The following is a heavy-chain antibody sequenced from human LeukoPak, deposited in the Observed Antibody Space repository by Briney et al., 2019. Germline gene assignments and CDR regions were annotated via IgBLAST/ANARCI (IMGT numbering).Heavy chain of an antibody. V-gene: IGHV4-30-4*07. Sequence: SETLSLTCAVSGGSISSGGYSWTWLRQPPGKGLEWIGYIYYSGNSYYNPSLKSRVTISVDTSKNQFSLNLSSVTAADTAVYYCARGHTLAFDIWGQGTMVTVSS. CDR2: IYYSGNS. D-gene: IGHD2-15*01. CDR1: GGSISSGGYS. J-gene: IGHJ3*02. CDR3: ARGHTLAFDI.